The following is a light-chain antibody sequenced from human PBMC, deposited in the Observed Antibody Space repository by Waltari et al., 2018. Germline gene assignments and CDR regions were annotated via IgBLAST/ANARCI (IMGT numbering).Light chain of an antibody. CDR3: QRYKSYALLT. CDR2: KAS. CDR1: QRISNW. J-gene: IGKJ4*02. Sequence: DIQLTQSLCTLPASVGDRFTLTCRDSQRISNWLAWYQQKPGKAPKLQIYKASTLESGVPSRFSGGGSGTEFAYSFNILQPDGFATDYCQRYKSYALLTSSGGTKVEI. V-gene: IGKV1-5*03.